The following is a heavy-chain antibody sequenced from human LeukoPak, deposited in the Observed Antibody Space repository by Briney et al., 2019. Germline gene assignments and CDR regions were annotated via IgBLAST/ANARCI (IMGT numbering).Heavy chain of an antibody. D-gene: IGHD4-23*01. CDR1: GYSISSGYY. Sequence: SETLSLTCAVSGYSISSGYYWGWIRQPPGKGLEWIGSIYHSGSTYYNPSLKSRVTISVDTSKNQFSLKLSSATAADTAVYYCAAGGNPSDFDYWGQGTLVTVSS. CDR3: AAGGNPSDFDY. V-gene: IGHV4-38-2*01. CDR2: IYHSGST. J-gene: IGHJ4*02.